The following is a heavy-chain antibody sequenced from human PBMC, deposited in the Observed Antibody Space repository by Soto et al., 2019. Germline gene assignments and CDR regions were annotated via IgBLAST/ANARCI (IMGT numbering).Heavy chain of an antibody. J-gene: IGHJ4*02. D-gene: IGHD1-1*01. CDR1: GFTLSTYG. Sequence: EVQLLESGGGLVQPGGSLRLSCTASGFTLSTYGVTWVRQAPGKGLEGVSGVSGGIGTTHYADSVKGRFTITTDNSENTAYLQMNSLRVEDTAVYYCAKWNGYGDHWGQGTLVTVS. V-gene: IGHV3-23*01. CDR3: AKWNGYGDH. CDR2: VSGGIGTT.